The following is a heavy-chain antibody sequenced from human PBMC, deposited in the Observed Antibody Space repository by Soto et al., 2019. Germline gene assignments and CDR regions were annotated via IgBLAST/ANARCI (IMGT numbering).Heavy chain of an antibody. Sequence: GGSLRLSCAASGFTFSSYGMHWVRQAPGKGLEWVAVISYDGSNKYYADSVKGRFTISRDNSKNTLYLQMNSLRAEDTAVYYCAKDSAFWSGYPYFDYWGQGTLVTVSS. CDR1: GFTFSSYG. CDR3: AKDSAFWSGYPYFDY. V-gene: IGHV3-30*18. J-gene: IGHJ4*02. D-gene: IGHD3-3*01. CDR2: ISYDGSNK.